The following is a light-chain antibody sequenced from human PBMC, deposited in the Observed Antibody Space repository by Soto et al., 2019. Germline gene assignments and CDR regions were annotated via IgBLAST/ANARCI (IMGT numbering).Light chain of an antibody. CDR1: QSVSSY. CDR3: QQRNNWPRT. J-gene: IGKJ2*01. Sequence: EIVLTQSPATLSLSPGERATLSCRASQSVSSYLAWYQQKPGQAPRLLIYDASNRATGIPARFSGSGSGTDFTLTISSLEPEDFVVYYCQQRNNWPRTFGQGTKLEIK. V-gene: IGKV3-11*01. CDR2: DAS.